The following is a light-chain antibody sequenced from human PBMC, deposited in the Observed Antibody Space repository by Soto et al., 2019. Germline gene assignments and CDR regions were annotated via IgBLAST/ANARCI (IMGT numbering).Light chain of an antibody. Sequence: DIVMTQSPDSLAVSLGERATINCKSSQSVLYSSDNRNFLTWYQQKPGQPPRLLINWASTRDSGVPDRFSGGGSGTDFTLTISSLQAEDVAVYYCQQYYSTLPTFGQGTRLEI. V-gene: IGKV4-1*01. J-gene: IGKJ5*01. CDR1: QSVLYSSDNRNF. CDR3: QQYYSTLPT. CDR2: WAS.